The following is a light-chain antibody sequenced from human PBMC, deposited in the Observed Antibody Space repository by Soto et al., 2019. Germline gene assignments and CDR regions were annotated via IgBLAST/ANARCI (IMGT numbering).Light chain of an antibody. CDR3: ASFTDTNTWV. V-gene: IGLV2-8*01. Sequence: QSALTQPPSASGSPGQSVTISCTGTSSDVGGYNYVSWYQQHPGKAPKLMIYEVSKRPPGVPDRFSGSRSGNTASLTISGLQAEDEADYYCASFTDTNTWVFGGGTKLTVL. CDR1: SSDVGGYNY. J-gene: IGLJ3*02. CDR2: EVS.